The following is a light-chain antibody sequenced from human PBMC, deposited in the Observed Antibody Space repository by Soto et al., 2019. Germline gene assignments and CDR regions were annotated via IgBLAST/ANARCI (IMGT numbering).Light chain of an antibody. Sequence: QSALTQPPSASGSPGQSVTISCTGTSSDVGGYHYVSWYQQHPGKAPKLMISEVSKRPSGVPDRFSGSKSGNTASLTVSGLQAEDEADYYCSSFAVNNNLVFGGGTKLTVL. CDR1: SSDVGGYHY. V-gene: IGLV2-8*01. CDR3: SSFAVNNNLV. J-gene: IGLJ2*01. CDR2: EVS.